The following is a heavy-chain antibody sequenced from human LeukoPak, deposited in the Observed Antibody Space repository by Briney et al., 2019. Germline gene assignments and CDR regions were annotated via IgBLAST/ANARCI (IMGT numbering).Heavy chain of an antibody. CDR1: GGNCSNYA. CDR3: ARDLLGSHTSYSSGAWDY. J-gene: IGHJ4*02. D-gene: IGHD2-21*01. V-gene: IGHV1-69*13. CDR2: IIPIFDTA. Sequence: GASVKVSCKASGGNCSNYAISWVRQALGLGLEWMGGIIPIFDTADYAQKFQGRLTITADESTTTAYMELSSLRTDDTAVYYCARDLLGSHTSYSSGAWDYWDQGTLVTVSS.